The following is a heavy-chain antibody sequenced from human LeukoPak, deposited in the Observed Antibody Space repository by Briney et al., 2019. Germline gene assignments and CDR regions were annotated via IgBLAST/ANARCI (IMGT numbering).Heavy chain of an antibody. V-gene: IGHV5-51*01. D-gene: IGHD2-2*03. CDR3: ARLGYGHGQGDY. J-gene: IGHJ4*02. Sequence: GESLKISCKASGYTFRNYWIGWVRQMLGKGLEWMGIIYPGDFNTKYSPSFQGQVTISVDKSINTASLQWNSLKASDTAIYYCARLGYGHGQGDYWGQGTLVTVSS. CDR2: IYPGDFNT. CDR1: GYTFRNYW.